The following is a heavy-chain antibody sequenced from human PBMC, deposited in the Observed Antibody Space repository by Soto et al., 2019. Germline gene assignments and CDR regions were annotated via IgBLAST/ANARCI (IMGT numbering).Heavy chain of an antibody. CDR1: GFAFISYA. V-gene: IGHV3-23*01. Sequence: GSLRLSCAASGFAFISYAIILFRHSALKWREWVSAISGSGGSTYYADSVKGRFTISRDNSKNTLYLQMNSLRAEDTAVYYCAKDSGVDYYGSGSYYGFDYWGQGTLVTVSS. CDR2: ISGSGGST. D-gene: IGHD3-10*01. CDR3: AKDSGVDYYGSGSYYGFDY. J-gene: IGHJ4*02.